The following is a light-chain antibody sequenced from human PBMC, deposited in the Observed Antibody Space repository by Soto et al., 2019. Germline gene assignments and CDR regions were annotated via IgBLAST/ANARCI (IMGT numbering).Light chain of an antibody. CDR3: SSYTSSDTLV. CDR1: SSDLGGYNY. V-gene: IGLV2-14*01. Sequence: QSALTQPASVSGSPGQSITVSCTGTSSDLGGYNYVSWYQHHPGKAPKLMIYEVSNRPSGVSNSFSGSKSGNTASLTISGLTAEDDAEYYCSSYTSSDTLVFGTGTKVTVL. J-gene: IGLJ1*01. CDR2: EVS.